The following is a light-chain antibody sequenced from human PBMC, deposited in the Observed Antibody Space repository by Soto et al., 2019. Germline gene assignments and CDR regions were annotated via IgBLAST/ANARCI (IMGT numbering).Light chain of an antibody. CDR3: QQYGSAPIT. CDR2: GAS. V-gene: IGKV3-20*01. J-gene: IGKJ3*01. Sequence: EIVLTQSPGTLSLSPGERATLSCRASQSVSSYLAWYQQKPGQAPRLLIYGASSRATGIPVRFSASGSGTDFTLTISRLEPEDFAVYYCQQYGSAPITFGPGTEVDIK. CDR1: QSVSSY.